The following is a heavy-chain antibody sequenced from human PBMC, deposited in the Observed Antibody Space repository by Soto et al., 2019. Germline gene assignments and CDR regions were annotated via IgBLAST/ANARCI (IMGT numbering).Heavy chain of an antibody. CDR3: ARDGYSAGFDI. CDR1: GFTFSSYY. CDR2: IKQDGSEK. V-gene: IGHV3-7*01. Sequence: GSLRLSCAASGFTFSSYYMSWVRQFPGKGLEWVANIKQDGSEKYYVDSVKGRFAISRDNAENSLYLQMNSLRDDDTAVYYCARDGYSAGFDIWGQGTMVTVSS. D-gene: IGHD2-15*01. J-gene: IGHJ3*02.